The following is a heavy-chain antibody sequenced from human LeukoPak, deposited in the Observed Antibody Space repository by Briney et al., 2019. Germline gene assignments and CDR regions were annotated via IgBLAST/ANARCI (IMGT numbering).Heavy chain of an antibody. CDR2: TYYRSKWYY. CDR1: GDSVSSQSGA. CDR3: AHGLSGVGFNY. D-gene: IGHD3-10*01. J-gene: IGHJ4*02. Sequence: SQTLSLTCAISGDSVSSQSGAWNWIRQSPSRGLEWLGRTYYRSKWYYEYAVSLKSRVTMIPDTSKNQFFLRLSSVTPEDTAVYYCAHGLSGVGFNYWGQGTLVTVSS. V-gene: IGHV6-1*01.